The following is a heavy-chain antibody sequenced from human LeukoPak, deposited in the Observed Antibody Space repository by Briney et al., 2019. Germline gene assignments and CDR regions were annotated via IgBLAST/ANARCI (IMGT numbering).Heavy chain of an antibody. CDR2: MNPAGDNA. CDR3: ARGAVTTAVHWHFSL. CDR1: GYTFTNYY. D-gene: IGHD4-17*01. V-gene: IGHV1-8*01. J-gene: IGHJ2*01. Sequence: ASVKVSCKASGYTFTNYYINWVRQATGQGLEWMGWMNPAGDNAGYAQKFQGRMTLTRDTSVSTVYMELSSLRSEDTAVYYCARGAVTTAVHWHFSLWGRGTPVTVSS.